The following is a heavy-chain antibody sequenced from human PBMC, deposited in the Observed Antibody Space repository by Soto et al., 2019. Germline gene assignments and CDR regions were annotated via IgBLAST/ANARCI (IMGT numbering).Heavy chain of an antibody. D-gene: IGHD2-15*01. CDR1: VFTFSSYA. V-gene: IGHV3-23*01. CDR2: VSIGGST. CDR3: AKRRGAGGHFDY. J-gene: IGHJ4*02. Sequence: LRLSCAASVFTFSSYAMGWVRQGPGKGLEWVAVVSIGGSTHYADSVRGRFTISRDNSKNTLSLQMNSLTAEDTAVYFCAKRRGAGGHFDYWGQGALVTVSS.